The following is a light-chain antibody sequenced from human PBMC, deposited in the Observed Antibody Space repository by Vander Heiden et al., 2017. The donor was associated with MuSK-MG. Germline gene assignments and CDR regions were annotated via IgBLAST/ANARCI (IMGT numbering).Light chain of an antibody. CDR2: AAS. Sequence: DIQMTQSPSSLSASVGDRVTITCRASQSISSYLNWYQQKPGKAPKLLIYAASSLQSGVPSRFSGSGSGTDFTLTISRLQPEDFATYYCQQSDSTLCTFGHGTKVDIK. V-gene: IGKV1-39*01. J-gene: IGKJ3*01. CDR1: QSISSY. CDR3: QQSDSTLCT.